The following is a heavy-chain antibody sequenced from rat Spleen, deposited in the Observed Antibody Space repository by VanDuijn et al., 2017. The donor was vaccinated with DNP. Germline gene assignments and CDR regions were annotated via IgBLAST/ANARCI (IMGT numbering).Heavy chain of an antibody. Sequence: EVQLQESGPGLVKPSQSLSLTCSVTGYSITSNYWGWIRKFPRNKMEWIGHISYSGGTTYRPSLKSRIYITRDTSKNQFFLQLSSVTTEDTATYYCARWNIGTTTLDYWGQGVMVTVSS. J-gene: IGHJ2*01. CDR2: ISYSGGT. V-gene: IGHV3-1*01. CDR3: ARWNIGTTTLDY. CDR1: GYSITSNY. D-gene: IGHD1-5*01.